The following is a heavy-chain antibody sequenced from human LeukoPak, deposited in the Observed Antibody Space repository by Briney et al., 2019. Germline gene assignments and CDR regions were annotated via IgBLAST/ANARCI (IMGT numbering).Heavy chain of an antibody. J-gene: IGHJ4*02. V-gene: IGHV2-70*01. CDR1: GFSLSTSGMC. CDR2: IDWDDDK. D-gene: IGHD1-26*01. Sequence: ESGPALVKPTQTLTLTCTFSGFSLSTSGMCVGWIRQPPGKALEWLALIDWDDDKYYSTSLKTRLTISKDTSKNQVVLTMTNMDPVDTATYYCARISGREGATTGDVDYWGQGTLVTVSS. CDR3: ARISGREGATTGDVDY.